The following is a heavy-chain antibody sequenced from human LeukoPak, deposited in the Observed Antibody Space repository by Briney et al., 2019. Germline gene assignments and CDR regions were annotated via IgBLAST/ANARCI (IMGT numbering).Heavy chain of an antibody. J-gene: IGHJ4*02. D-gene: IGHD5-24*01. V-gene: IGHV4-59*01. Sequence: SETLSLTCTVSGGSISSYYWSWIRQPPGKGLEWIGYIYYSGSTNYNPSLQSRVTISVDTSKNQFSLKLSSVTAADTAVYYCARVREMATTNYFDYWGQGTLVTVSS. CDR3: ARVREMATTNYFDY. CDR2: IYYSGST. CDR1: GGSISSYY.